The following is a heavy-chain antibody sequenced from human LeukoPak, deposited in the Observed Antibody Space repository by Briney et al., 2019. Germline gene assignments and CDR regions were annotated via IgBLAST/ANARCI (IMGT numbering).Heavy chain of an antibody. V-gene: IGHV3-66*01. CDR3: AIVLVRGAYGYYFDL. CDR2: FYSTYIT. D-gene: IGHD3-16*01. CDR1: GFLFSCND. Sequence: PGGSLRLSCAVSGFLFSCNDMTWVRQAPGKGLEWVSVFYSTYITYYADSVKGRFTISRDNSKNTLYLQIKSLRAEDTAVYYCAIVLVRGAYGYYFDLWGQGTLVTVSS. J-gene: IGHJ4*02.